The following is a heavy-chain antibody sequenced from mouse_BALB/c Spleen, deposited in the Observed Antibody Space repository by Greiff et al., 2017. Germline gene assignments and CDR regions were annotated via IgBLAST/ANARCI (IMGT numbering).Heavy chain of an antibody. J-gene: IGHJ3*01. V-gene: IGHV1-4*01. CDR2: INPSSGYT. D-gene: IGHD2-4*01. CDR3: ARRSIYYDYDDWFAY. CDR1: GYTFTSYT. Sequence: VQLQQSGAELARPGASVKMSCKASGYTFTSYTMHWVKQRPGQGLEWIGYINPSSGYTNYNQKFKDKATLTADKSSSTAYMQLSSLTSEDSAVYYCARRSIYYDYDDWFAYWGQGTLVTVSA.